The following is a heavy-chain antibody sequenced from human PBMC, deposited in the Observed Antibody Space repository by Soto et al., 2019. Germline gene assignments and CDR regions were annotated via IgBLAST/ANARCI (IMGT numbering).Heavy chain of an antibody. CDR1: VCSIISGCYY. Sequence: LSPTFTISVCSIISGCYYWSWIRQHPGKGLEWIGYIYYSGSTYYNPSLKSRVTISVDTSKNQFSLKLSSVTAADTAVYYCARGRIEVVVAYYFDYWGQGTLVTVSS. D-gene: IGHD2-15*01. J-gene: IGHJ4*02. V-gene: IGHV4-31*03. CDR3: ARGRIEVVVAYYFDY. CDR2: IYYSGST.